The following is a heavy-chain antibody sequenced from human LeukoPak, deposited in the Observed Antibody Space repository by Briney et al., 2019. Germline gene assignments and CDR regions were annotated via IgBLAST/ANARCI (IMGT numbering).Heavy chain of an antibody. D-gene: IGHD5-24*01. CDR2: INPNSGGT. CDR3: ARDSGDGYNRGFDP. J-gene: IGHJ5*02. Sequence: ASVKVSCKASGYTFTSYDINWVRQATGQGLEWMGRINPNSGGTNYAQKFQGRVTMTRDTSISTAYMELSRLRSDDTAVYYCARDSGDGYNRGFDPWGQGTLVTVSS. V-gene: IGHV1-2*06. CDR1: GYTFTSYD.